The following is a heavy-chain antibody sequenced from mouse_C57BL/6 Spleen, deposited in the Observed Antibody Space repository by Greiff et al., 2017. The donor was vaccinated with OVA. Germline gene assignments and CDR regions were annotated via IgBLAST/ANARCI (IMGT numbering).Heavy chain of an antibody. CDR1: GFTIKDYY. D-gene: IGHD2-4*01. Sequence: EVQLQQPGAELVKPGASVKLSCTASGFTIKDYYMHWVKQRTEQGLEWIGRIDPEDGETKYAAKFQGKATITADTSSNTAYLQLSSLTSEDTAVYYCATSYYDLAYWGKGTLVTVSA. CDR3: ATSYYDLAY. J-gene: IGHJ3*01. V-gene: IGHV14-2*01. CDR2: IDPEDGET.